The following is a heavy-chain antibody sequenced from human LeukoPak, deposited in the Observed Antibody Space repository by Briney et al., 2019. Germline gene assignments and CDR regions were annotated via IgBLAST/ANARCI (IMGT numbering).Heavy chain of an antibody. D-gene: IGHD3-22*01. CDR2: ISGSGGST. CDR1: GFTFSSYA. CDR3: AKGLPHYYDSSGWWDY. V-gene: IGHV3-23*01. J-gene: IGHJ4*02. Sequence: GGSLRLSCAASGFTFSSYAVSWVRQAPGKGVEWVSAISGSGGSTYYADSVKGRFTISRDNSKNTLYLQMNSLRAEDAAVYYCAKGLPHYYDSSGWWDYWGQGTLVTVSS.